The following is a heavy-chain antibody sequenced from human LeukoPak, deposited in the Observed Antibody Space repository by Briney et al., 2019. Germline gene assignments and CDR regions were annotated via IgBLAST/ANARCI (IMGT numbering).Heavy chain of an antibody. CDR1: EFTLSYYW. J-gene: IGHJ3*02. Sequence: PGGSLRLSCEASEFTLSYYWMSWVRQAPGKGLEWVANIKGDGTEKQYMDFVKGRFTVSRDNAKKSVYVQMNSLRVEDTAVYYCARESMGSYDIWGQGTMVTVSS. V-gene: IGHV3-7*01. CDR3: ARESMGSYDI. CDR2: IKGDGTEK. D-gene: IGHD2/OR15-2a*01.